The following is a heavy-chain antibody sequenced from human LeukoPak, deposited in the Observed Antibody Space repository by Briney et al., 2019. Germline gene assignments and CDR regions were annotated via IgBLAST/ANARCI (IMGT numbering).Heavy chain of an antibody. V-gene: IGHV4-34*01. CDR3: AWGGEYSSGLDY. Sequence: SETLSLTCAVYGGSFSGYYWSWIRQPPGKGLEWIGEINHSGSTNYNPSLKSRVTISVDTSKNQFSLKLSSVTAADTAVYYCAWGGEYSSGLDYWGQGTLVTVSS. CDR1: GGSFSGYY. CDR2: INHSGST. D-gene: IGHD6-19*01. J-gene: IGHJ4*02.